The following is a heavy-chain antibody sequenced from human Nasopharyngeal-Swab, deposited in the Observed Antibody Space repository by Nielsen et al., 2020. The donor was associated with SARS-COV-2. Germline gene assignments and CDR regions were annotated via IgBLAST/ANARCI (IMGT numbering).Heavy chain of an antibody. CDR2: INEDGSEK. Sequence: GESLKISCAGSGYIFGSFWMNWVRQTPGKGLEWVANINEDGSEKYYVDSVKGRFTVSRDNAKNSLFLQMDRLRVEDTAVYYCRVTGPFTGYFDYWGQGTLVTVSS. D-gene: IGHD2-21*02. CDR1: GYIFGSFW. V-gene: IGHV3-7*01. J-gene: IGHJ4*02. CDR3: RVTGPFTGYFDY.